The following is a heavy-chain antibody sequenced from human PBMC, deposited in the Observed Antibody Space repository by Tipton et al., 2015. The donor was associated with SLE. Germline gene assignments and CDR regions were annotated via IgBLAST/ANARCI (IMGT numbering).Heavy chain of an antibody. V-gene: IGHV4-61*05. CDR3: AATLDVLDI. CDR2: IYSSGSS. J-gene: IGHJ3*02. Sequence: TLSLTCTISGDSISNDNYFWGWIRQPPGKGLESIGYIYSSGSSNYNPSLKSRVAISVDMSKNEFSLKLTAVTAADTAVYYCAATLDVLDIWGQGTMITVSS. CDR1: GDSISNDNYF.